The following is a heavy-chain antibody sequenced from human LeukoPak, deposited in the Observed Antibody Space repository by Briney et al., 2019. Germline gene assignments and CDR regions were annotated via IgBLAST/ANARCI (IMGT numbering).Heavy chain of an antibody. CDR1: GFTFSSYA. CDR2: MSGSGGST. D-gene: IGHD4-17*01. Sequence: GGSLRLSCAASGFTFSSYAMSWVRQTPGKGLEWVSSMSGSGGSTYYADSVKGRFTISRDDSKNTLYLQMNSLRAEDTAVYYCARVRYGELDVWGQGTTVTVSS. V-gene: IGHV3-23*01. J-gene: IGHJ6*02. CDR3: ARVRYGELDV.